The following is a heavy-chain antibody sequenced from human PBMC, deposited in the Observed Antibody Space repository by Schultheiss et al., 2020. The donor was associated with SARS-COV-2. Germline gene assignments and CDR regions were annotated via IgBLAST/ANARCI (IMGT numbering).Heavy chain of an antibody. CDR3: ARDGYYYGSGHYYYYGMDV. D-gene: IGHD3-10*01. CDR2: ISWNSGSI. Sequence: GGSLRLSCAASGFTFDDYAMHWVRQAPGKGLEWVSGISWNSGSIGYADSVKGRFTISRDNAKNSLYLQMNSLRAEDTALYYCARDGYYYGSGHYYYYGMDVWGKGTTVTVSS. V-gene: IGHV3-9*01. CDR1: GFTFDDYA. J-gene: IGHJ6*04.